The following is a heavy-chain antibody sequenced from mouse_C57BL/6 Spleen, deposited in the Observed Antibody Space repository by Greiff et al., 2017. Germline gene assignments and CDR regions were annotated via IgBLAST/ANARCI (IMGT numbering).Heavy chain of an antibody. CDR2: IYPGDGAT. CDR3: ASSHYYAMDY. V-gene: IGHV1-82*01. J-gene: IGHJ4*01. CDR1: GYAFRSSW. Sequence: QVQLQQSGPELVKPGASVTISCKASGYAFRSSWMNWVTPRPGKVLEWIGRIYPGDGATNYNGKFKGKATLTADKSSSTAYMQLSSLTSEDSAVYFCASSHYYAMDYWGQGTSVTVSS.